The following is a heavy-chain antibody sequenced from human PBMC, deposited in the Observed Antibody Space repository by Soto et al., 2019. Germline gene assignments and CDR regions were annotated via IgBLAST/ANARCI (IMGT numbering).Heavy chain of an antibody. J-gene: IGHJ6*02. CDR1: GYTFTAYG. CDR3: ARGQGEYCSGGSCYANYYYSGMDV. V-gene: IGHV1-18*01. Sequence: ASVKVSCKASGYTFTAYGITCVRQAPGQVLEWVGWISAYDGHTSYAQKLQDRVTMTTDTSTSTAYMDLRSLRSDDSAVYYCARGQGEYCSGGSCYANYYYSGMDVWGQGTTVTVSS. D-gene: IGHD2-15*01. CDR2: ISAYDGHT.